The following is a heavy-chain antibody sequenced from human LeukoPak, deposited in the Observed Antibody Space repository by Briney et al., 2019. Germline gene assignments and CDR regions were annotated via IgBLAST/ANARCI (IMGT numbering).Heavy chain of an antibody. CDR1: GGSISSGDYY. V-gene: IGHV4-30-4*01. J-gene: IGHJ4*02. CDR2: IYHSGST. Sequence: SQTLSLTCTVSGGSISSGDYYWSWIRQPPGKGLEWIGYIYHSGSTYYNPSLKSRFTISVDTSKNQFSLKLSSVTAADTAVYYCARERGGVWFGELSPFDYWGQGTLVTVSS. CDR3: ARERGGVWFGELSPFDY. D-gene: IGHD3-10*01.